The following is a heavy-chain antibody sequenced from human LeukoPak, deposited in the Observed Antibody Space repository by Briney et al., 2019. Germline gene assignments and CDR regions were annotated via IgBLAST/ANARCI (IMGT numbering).Heavy chain of an antibody. D-gene: IGHD2-15*01. CDR3: ARHWQDIGTARVKRPLSPFDY. CDR1: GGSISSGSYY. CDR2: IYYSGST. V-gene: IGHV4-61*01. Sequence: SETLSLTCTVSGGSISSGSYYWSWIRQPPGKGLEWIGYIYYSGSTNYNPSLKSRVTISVDTSKNQFSLKLSSVTAADTAVYYCARHWQDIGTARVKRPLSPFDYWGQGTLVTVSS. J-gene: IGHJ4*02.